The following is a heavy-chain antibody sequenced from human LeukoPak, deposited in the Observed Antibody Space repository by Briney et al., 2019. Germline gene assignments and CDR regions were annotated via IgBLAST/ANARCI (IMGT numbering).Heavy chain of an antibody. D-gene: IGHD3-22*01. V-gene: IGHV3-9*03. J-gene: IGHJ4*02. Sequence: GRSLRLSCAASGFTFDDYAMHWVRQAPGKGLEWVSGISWNSGCIGYADSVKGRFTISRDNAKNSLYLQMNSLRAEDMALYYCAKDSSSGYYSDFDYWGQGTLVTVSS. CDR1: GFTFDDYA. CDR3: AKDSSSGYYSDFDY. CDR2: ISWNSGCI.